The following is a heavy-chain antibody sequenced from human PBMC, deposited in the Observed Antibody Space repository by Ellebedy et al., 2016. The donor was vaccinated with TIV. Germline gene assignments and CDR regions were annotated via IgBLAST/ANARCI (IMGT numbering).Heavy chain of an antibody. CDR3: ATVVQWLVLDY. CDR1: GYTFTGYY. J-gene: IGHJ4*02. D-gene: IGHD6-19*01. Sequence: ASVKVSXXASGYTFTGYYMHWVRQAPGKGLEWMGGFDPEDGETIYARKFQGRVTMTEDTSTDTAYMELSSLRSEDTAVYYCATVVQWLVLDYWGQGTLVTVSS. CDR2: FDPEDGET. V-gene: IGHV1-24*01.